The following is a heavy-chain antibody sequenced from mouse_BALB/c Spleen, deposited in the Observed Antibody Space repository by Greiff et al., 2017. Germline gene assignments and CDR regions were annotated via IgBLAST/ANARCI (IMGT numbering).Heavy chain of an antibody. D-gene: IGHD2-14*01. CDR1: GFTFSSYG. Sequence: EVQRVESGGDLVKPGGSLKLSCAASGFTFSSYGMSWVRQTPDKRLAWVATISSGGSYTYYPDSVKGRFTISRDNAKNTLYLQMSSLKSEDTAMYYCARHRYDAYAMDYWGQGTSVTVSS. CDR2: ISSGGSYT. CDR3: ARHRYDAYAMDY. V-gene: IGHV5-6*01. J-gene: IGHJ4*01.